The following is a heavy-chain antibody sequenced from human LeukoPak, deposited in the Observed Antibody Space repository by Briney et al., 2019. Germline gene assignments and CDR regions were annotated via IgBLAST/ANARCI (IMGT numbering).Heavy chain of an antibody. J-gene: IGHJ5*02. Sequence: ASVKVSCKASGYTFTSYDINWVRQATGQGLEWMGWMNPNSGGTNYAQKFQGRVTMTRDTSISIAYMELSRLRSDDTAVYYCARVIVVVVAATEYNWFDPWGQGTLVTVSS. D-gene: IGHD2-15*01. CDR1: GYTFTSYD. CDR3: ARVIVVVVAATEYNWFDP. CDR2: MNPNSGGT. V-gene: IGHV1-2*02.